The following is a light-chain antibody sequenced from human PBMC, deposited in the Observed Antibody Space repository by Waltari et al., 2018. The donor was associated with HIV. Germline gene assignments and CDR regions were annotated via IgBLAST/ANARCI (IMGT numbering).Light chain of an antibody. J-gene: IGKJ4*01. CDR2: DAS. Sequence: EIVLTQSPATLSLTPGEKATLPCRASQSVSNFLAWYQQKPGQAPRLLIYDASNRATDIPARFSGSGSGRDFTLTITSLEPEDFADYYCQHRSSWPPTFGGGTKVEIK. CDR3: QHRSSWPPT. CDR1: QSVSNF. V-gene: IGKV3-11*02.